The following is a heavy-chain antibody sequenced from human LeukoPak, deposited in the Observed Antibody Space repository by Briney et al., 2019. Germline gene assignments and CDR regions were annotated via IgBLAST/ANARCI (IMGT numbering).Heavy chain of an antibody. CDR1: GYTFTSYG. Sequence: ASVKVSCKASGYTFTSYGISWVRQAPGQGLEWMGWISAYNGNTNYAQKLQGRVTMTTDTSTSTACMELRSLRSDDTAVYYCARAQQLTSYYFDYWGQGTLVTVSS. D-gene: IGHD6-13*01. V-gene: IGHV1-18*01. J-gene: IGHJ4*02. CDR3: ARAQQLTSYYFDY. CDR2: ISAYNGNT.